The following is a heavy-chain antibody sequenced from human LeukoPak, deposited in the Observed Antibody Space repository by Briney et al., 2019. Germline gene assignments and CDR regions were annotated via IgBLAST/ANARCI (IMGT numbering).Heavy chain of an antibody. J-gene: IGHJ6*03. D-gene: IGHD6-13*01. V-gene: IGHV1-2*02. CDR1: GYTFTGYY. CDR3: ARVDRAYSSSWYRAHYYYMDV. Sequence: ASVKVSCKASGYTFTGYYMHWVRQAPGQGLEWMGWINPNSGGTNYAQKFQGRVTMTRDTSISTAYMELSRLRSDDTAVYYCARVDRAYSSSWYRAHYYYMDVWGKGTTVTVSS. CDR2: INPNSGGT.